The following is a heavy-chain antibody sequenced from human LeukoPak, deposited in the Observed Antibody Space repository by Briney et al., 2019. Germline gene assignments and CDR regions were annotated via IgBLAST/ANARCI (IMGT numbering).Heavy chain of an antibody. D-gene: IGHD2-21*01. CDR2: IIPIFGTA. J-gene: IGHJ6*03. CDR1: GGTFSSYA. CDR3: ARNRRVIREKYYSYYYYMDV. V-gene: IGHV1-69*05. Sequence: ASVKVSCKASGGTFSSYAISWVRQAPGQGLEWMGRIIPIFGTANYAQKFQGRVTITTDESTSTAYMELSSLRSEDTAVYYCARNRRVIREKYYSYYYYMDVWGKGTTVTVSS.